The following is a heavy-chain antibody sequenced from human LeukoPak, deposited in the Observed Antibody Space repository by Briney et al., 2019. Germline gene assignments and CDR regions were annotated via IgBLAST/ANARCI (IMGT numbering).Heavy chain of an antibody. CDR1: GDSISSGGYS. D-gene: IGHD6-13*01. V-gene: IGHV4-30-4*07. Sequence: PSETLSLTCAVSGDSISSGGYSWSWIRQPPGKGLEWIAYIHDSGSTYNNPSLKTRLSISIDTSKNQFSLKLNSVTAADTAVYYCARVHSSSWKNWFDPWGQGTLVTVSS. CDR3: ARVHSSSWKNWFDP. CDR2: IHDSGST. J-gene: IGHJ5*02.